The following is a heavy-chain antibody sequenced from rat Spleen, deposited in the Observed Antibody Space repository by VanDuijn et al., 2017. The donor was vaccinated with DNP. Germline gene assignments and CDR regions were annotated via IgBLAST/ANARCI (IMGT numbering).Heavy chain of an antibody. J-gene: IGHJ3*01. CDR1: GFTFSDYN. CDR3: ATSSYFGYDYGFAY. Sequence: EVQLVESGGGLVQPGRSLKLSCAASGFTFSDYNMAWVRQAPKKGLEWVATIIYDGSSTYYRDSVRGRFTISRDYARSTLYLQMDSLRSEDTATYYCATSSYFGYDYGFAYWGQGTLVTVSS. V-gene: IGHV5S10*01. D-gene: IGHD1-7*01. CDR2: IIYDGSST.